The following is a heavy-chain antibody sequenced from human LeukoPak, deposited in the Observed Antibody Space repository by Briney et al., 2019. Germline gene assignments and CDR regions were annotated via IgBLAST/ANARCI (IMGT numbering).Heavy chain of an antibody. J-gene: IGHJ4*02. D-gene: IGHD1-26*01. CDR2: SKSDGSST. V-gene: IGHV3-74*01. Sequence: GGSLRLSCAASGFTFSGHWMHWVRQVPGKGLVWVSRSKSDGSSTSYADSVKGRSTIFRDNAKNTLYLQMNSLRAEDTAVYYCVRDLGGRSGHWGQGTLVTVSS. CDR1: GFTFSGHW. CDR3: VRDLGGRSGH.